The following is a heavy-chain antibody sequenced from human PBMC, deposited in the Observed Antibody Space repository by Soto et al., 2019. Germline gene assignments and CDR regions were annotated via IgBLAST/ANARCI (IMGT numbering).Heavy chain of an antibody. CDR1: GYTXTGYY. Sequence: SXKVSCVAAGYTXTGYYMDLVRQAPGQGLEWIGGINPNSCGTNYAQKFQGRVTMTRDTSSRRAYMELGRLRSYETAVYSRACLSYYGSGSSYKFDYWGQGTLVTV. D-gene: IGHD3-10*01. CDR2: INPNSCGT. CDR3: ACLSYYGSGSSYKFDY. J-gene: IGHJ4*02. V-gene: IGHV1-2*02.